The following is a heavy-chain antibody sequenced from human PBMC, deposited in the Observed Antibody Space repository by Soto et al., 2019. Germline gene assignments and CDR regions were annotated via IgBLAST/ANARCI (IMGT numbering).Heavy chain of an antibody. CDR2: INAGNGNT. V-gene: IGHV1-3*01. CDR3: ARDLYDILTGYTNWFDP. D-gene: IGHD3-9*01. J-gene: IGHJ5*02. Sequence: ASVKVSCKASGYTFTSYAMHWVRQAPGQRLEWMGWINAGNGNTKYSQKFQGRVTITRDTSASTVYMELSSLRSEDTAVYYCARDLYDILTGYTNWFDPWGQGTLVTVSS. CDR1: GYTFTSYA.